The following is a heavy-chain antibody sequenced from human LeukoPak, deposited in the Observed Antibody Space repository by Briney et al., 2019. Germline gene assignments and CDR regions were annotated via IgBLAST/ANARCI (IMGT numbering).Heavy chain of an antibody. CDR3: ARYRFGDY. CDR1: GFTFSSYG. D-gene: IGHD3-10*01. CDR2: ISSSGTTI. V-gene: IGHV3-48*01. J-gene: IGHJ4*02. Sequence: GGTLRLSCAASGFTFSSYGMSWVRQAPGKGLEWISYISSSGTTIYYTDSVKGRFTISRDNAKNPLYLQMNSLRAEDTAVYYCARYRFGDYWGQGTLVTVSS.